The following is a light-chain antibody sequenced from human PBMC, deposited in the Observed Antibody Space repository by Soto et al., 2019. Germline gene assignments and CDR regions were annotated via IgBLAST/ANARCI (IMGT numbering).Light chain of an antibody. V-gene: IGKV3-11*01. CDR1: RSVSSY. J-gene: IGKJ5*01. CDR2: DAS. CDR3: QQRSNWPIT. Sequence: EIVLTLSPATLSLSPGESATLSCSATRSVSSYLAWYQQKPGQAPRLLIYDASSRPTDIPARFSGSGSGTDFTLTISSLEPEDFALYYCQQRSNWPITFGQGTRLEIK.